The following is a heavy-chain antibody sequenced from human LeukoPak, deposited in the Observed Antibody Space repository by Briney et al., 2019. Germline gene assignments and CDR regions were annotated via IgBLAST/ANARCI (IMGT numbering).Heavy chain of an antibody. D-gene: IGHD4-17*01. CDR2: IYDGGST. CDR3: ARFYGVPGGWFDP. CDR1: GITIRSNH. Sequence: PGGSLRLSCAASGITIRSNHRSWVRQAPGKGLEWVSVIYDGGSTYYADSVKGRFTISRDNSKNTLYLQMNSLRAEDTAVYYCARFYGVPGGWFDPWGQGTLVTVSS. V-gene: IGHV3-66*01. J-gene: IGHJ5*02.